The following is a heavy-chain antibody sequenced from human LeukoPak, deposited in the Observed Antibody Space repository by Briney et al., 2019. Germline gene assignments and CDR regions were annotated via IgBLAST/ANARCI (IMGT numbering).Heavy chain of an antibody. J-gene: IGHJ6*03. Sequence: PSETLSLTCTDSGGSISSYYWSWIRQPPGKGLEWIGYIYYSGSTNYNPSLKSRVTISVDTSKNQFSLKLSSVTAADTAVYYCARGYPHYDFWSGYTSNYYYYMDVWGKGTTVTVSS. D-gene: IGHD3-3*01. V-gene: IGHV4-59*01. CDR2: IYYSGST. CDR1: GGSISSYY. CDR3: ARGYPHYDFWSGYTSNYYYYMDV.